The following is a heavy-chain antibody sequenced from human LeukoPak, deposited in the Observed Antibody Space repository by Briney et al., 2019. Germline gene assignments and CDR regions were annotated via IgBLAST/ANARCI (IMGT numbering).Heavy chain of an antibody. CDR3: VRVYHDGSFESGNWFDP. D-gene: IGHD3-22*01. V-gene: IGHV1-8*01. Sequence: ASVKVSCKASGYTFTNHNIDWVRQATGQGLEWMGWINPNSGRAGCVQKFQGRVNITRDTSISTAYMELSSLRSEDTAVYYCVRVYHDGSFESGNWFDPWGQGTLVTVSS. J-gene: IGHJ5*02. CDR1: GYTFTNHN. CDR2: INPNSGRA.